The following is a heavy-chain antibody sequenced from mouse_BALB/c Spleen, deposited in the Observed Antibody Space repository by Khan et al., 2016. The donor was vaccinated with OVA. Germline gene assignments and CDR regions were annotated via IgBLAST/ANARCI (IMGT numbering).Heavy chain of an antibody. V-gene: IGHV5-6-4*01. D-gene: IGHD1-1*01. J-gene: IGHJ2*01. CDR2: ITSGGSYT. Sequence: EVELVESGGGLVKPGGSLKLSCAASGFAFSSYSMSWVRQTPEKRLEWVATITSGGSYTYYPDSVKGRFTISRDNAKYTLYLQMSSLKSEDTAMYYWTRDRNYYGSSVYFDYWGQGTTLTVSS. CDR3: TRDRNYYGSSVYFDY. CDR1: GFAFSSYS.